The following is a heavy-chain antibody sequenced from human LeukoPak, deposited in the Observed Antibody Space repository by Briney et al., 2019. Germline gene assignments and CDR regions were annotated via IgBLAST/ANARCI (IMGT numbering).Heavy chain of an antibody. CDR2: IYSGVST. CDR3: ARSTVVTGRYYYYYMDV. Sequence: PGGSLRLSCAASGFTVSINYMSWVRQAPGKRLEWVSVIYSGVSTYYADSVKGRFTISRDNSKNTLYLQMNSLRAEDTAVYYCARSTVVTGRYYYYYMDVWGKGTTVTVS. D-gene: IGHD4-23*01. V-gene: IGHV3-53*01. J-gene: IGHJ6*03. CDR1: GFTVSINY.